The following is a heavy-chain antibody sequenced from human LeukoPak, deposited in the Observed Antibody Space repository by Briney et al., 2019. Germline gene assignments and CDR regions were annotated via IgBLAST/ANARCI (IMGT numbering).Heavy chain of an antibody. CDR3: ARDRLNDYGDQPPAFDI. CDR1: GGSISSDTYS. Sequence: DPSETLSLTCTVSGGSISSDTYSWGWIRQPPGKGLEWIGNIYYSGSTYYNPSLKSRVTISVDTSKNQFSLKLSSVTAADTAVYYCARDRLNDYGDQPPAFDIWGQGTMVTVSS. V-gene: IGHV4-30-4*07. CDR2: IYYSGST. D-gene: IGHD4-17*01. J-gene: IGHJ3*02.